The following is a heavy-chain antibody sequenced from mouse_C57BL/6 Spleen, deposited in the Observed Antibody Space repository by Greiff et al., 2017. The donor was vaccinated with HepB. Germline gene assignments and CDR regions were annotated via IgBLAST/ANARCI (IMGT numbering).Heavy chain of an antibody. J-gene: IGHJ4*01. D-gene: IGHD1-3*01. CDR2: ISSGGSYT. V-gene: IGHV5-6*01. CDR3: ARGGKKWDY. Sequence: EVKVVESGGDLVKPGGSLKLSCAASGFTFSSYGMSWVRQTPDKRLEWVATISSGGSYTYYPDSVKGRFTISRDNAKNTLYLQMSSLKSEDTAIYYCARGGKKWDYWGQGTSVTVSS. CDR1: GFTFSSYG.